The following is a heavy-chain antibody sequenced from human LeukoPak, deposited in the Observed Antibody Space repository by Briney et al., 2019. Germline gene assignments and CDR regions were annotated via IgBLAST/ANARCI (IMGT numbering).Heavy chain of an antibody. Sequence: GESLKISCEGSGYSFSNYWIAWGRQMPGKGLELMGIIYPSDSDTRYPPSFQGQVTISADKSITTAYLQWSSLKDSDTAMYYCARYESGVVVTGTNSGRAFDVWGQGTMVTVSS. V-gene: IGHV5-51*01. CDR1: GYSFSNYW. CDR3: ARYESGVVVTGTNSGRAFDV. J-gene: IGHJ3*01. D-gene: IGHD2-21*02. CDR2: IYPSDSDT.